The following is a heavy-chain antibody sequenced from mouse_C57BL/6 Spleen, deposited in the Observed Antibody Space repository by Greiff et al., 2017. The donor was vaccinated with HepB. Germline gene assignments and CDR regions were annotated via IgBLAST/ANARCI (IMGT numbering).Heavy chain of an antibody. V-gene: IGHV14-2*01. CDR1: GFNIKDYY. CDR3: ARQPFITTVVADY. J-gene: IGHJ2*01. Sequence: VQLKESGAELVKPGASVKLSCTASGFNIKDYYMHWVKQRTEQGLEWIGRIDPEDGETKYAPKFQGKATITADTSSNTAYLQLSSLTSEDTAVYYCARQPFITTVVADYWGQGTTLTVSS. D-gene: IGHD1-1*01. CDR2: IDPEDGET.